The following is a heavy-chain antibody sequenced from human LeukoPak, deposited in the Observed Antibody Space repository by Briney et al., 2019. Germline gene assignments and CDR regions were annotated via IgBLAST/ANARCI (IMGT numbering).Heavy chain of an antibody. CDR2: IIPIFGTA. D-gene: IGHD5-18*01. CDR1: GGTFSSYA. Sequence: SVRVSCKASGGTFSSYAISWVRQAPGQGLEWMGGIIPIFGTANYAQKFQGRVTINTDESTSTAYMELSSLRSEDTAVYYCARDPGYSYGSRAFDIWGQGTMVTVSS. J-gene: IGHJ3*02. V-gene: IGHV1-69*05. CDR3: ARDPGYSYGSRAFDI.